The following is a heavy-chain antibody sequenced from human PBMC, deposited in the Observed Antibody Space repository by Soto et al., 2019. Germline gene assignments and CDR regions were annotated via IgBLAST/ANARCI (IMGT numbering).Heavy chain of an antibody. CDR2: IYYSGST. V-gene: IGHV4-59*08. CDR1: GGSISSYY. CDR3: ARGPSGDKVDY. Sequence: SETLSLTCTVSGGSISSYYWRWIRQPPGKGLEWIGYIYYSGSTNYNPSLKSRVTISVDTSKNQFSLRLSSVTATDTAVYYCARGPSGDKVDYWGQGILVTVSS. J-gene: IGHJ4*02. D-gene: IGHD7-27*01.